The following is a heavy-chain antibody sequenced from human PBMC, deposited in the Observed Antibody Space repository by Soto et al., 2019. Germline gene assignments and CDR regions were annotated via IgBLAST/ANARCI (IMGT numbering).Heavy chain of an antibody. V-gene: IGHV3-23*01. CDR3: AKDLFPTSGQRFFFES. D-gene: IGHD2-21*01. CDR1: GFTFSTYA. CDR2: ILHDGTP. J-gene: IGHJ4*02. Sequence: GGSLSLSCAASGFTFSTYAITWVRQAPGRGLEWVSTILHDGTPFYTYSVKGRFTISRDNVRGTLYLQMNGLRVEDAALYFCAKDLFPTSGQRFFFESWGQGSLVTVSS.